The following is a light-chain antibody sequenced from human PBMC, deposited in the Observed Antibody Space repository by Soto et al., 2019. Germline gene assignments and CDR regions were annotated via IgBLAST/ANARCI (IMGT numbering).Light chain of an antibody. J-gene: IGLJ1*01. CDR3: GSWDSSLSAYV. CDR2: DDD. CDR1: SSNIGGNS. V-gene: IGLV1-51*01. Sequence: QSVLTQPPSVSAAPGQRATLSCYGSSSNIGGNSVSWYQQLPGTAPKLLIYDDDKRPSGIPDRFSGSKSGTSATLGITGFQTGDEADYYCGSWDSSLSAYVFATGTRSPS.